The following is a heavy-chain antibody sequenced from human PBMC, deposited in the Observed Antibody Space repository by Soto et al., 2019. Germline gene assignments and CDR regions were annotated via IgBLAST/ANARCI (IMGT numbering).Heavy chain of an antibody. CDR3: ARPWRSYDYGAHERGAFDI. CDR2: ISSNGGST. CDR1: GFTFSSYA. J-gene: IGHJ3*02. V-gene: IGHV3-64*01. Sequence: EVQLVESGGGLVQPGGSLRLSCAASGFTFSSYAMHWVRQAPGKGLEYVSAISSNGGSTYYANSVKGRFTITRDNSKNTLYLQMGSLRAEDMAVYYCARPWRSYDYGAHERGAFDIWGQGTTVTVSS. D-gene: IGHD4-17*01.